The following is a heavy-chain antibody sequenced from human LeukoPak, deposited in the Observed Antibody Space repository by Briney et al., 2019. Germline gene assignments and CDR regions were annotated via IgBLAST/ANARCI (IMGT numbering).Heavy chain of an antibody. V-gene: IGHV3-21*01. D-gene: IGHD3-22*01. CDR2: ISSSSRYI. J-gene: IGHJ4*02. CDR3: ARNRYYYDSSGYYPVDY. Sequence: GGSLRLSCAASGFTFSSYWMHWVRQAPGKGLEWVSSISSSSRYIYYADSVKGRFTISRDNAKNSLFLQMNSLRAEDTAIYYCARNRYYYDSSGYYPVDYWGQGTLVTVSS. CDR1: GFTFSSYW.